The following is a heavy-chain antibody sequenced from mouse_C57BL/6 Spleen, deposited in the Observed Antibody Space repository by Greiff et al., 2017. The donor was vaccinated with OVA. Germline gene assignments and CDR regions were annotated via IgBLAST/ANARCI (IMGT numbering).Heavy chain of an antibody. Sequence: EVHLVESGGGLVKPGGSLKLSCAASGFTFSDYGMHWVRQAPEKGLEWVAYISRGSSTPYYADTVKGRFTISRDNAKNTLFLQMTSLRSENTTMYYCARKAYGRDDYAMDYWGQGTSVTVSS. CDR2: ISRGSSTP. J-gene: IGHJ4*01. D-gene: IGHD1-1*01. V-gene: IGHV5-17*01. CDR3: ARKAYGRDDYAMDY. CDR1: GFTFSDYG.